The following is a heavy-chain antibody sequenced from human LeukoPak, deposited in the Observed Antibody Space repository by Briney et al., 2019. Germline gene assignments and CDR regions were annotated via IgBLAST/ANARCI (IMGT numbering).Heavy chain of an antibody. CDR1: GGSISSHY. CDR2: IYYSGST. D-gene: IGHD4-17*01. V-gene: IGHV4-59*11. Sequence: SETLSLTCTVSGGSISSHYWSWIRQPPGKGLEWIGYIYYSGSTNYNPSLKSRVTISVDTSKNQFSLKLSSVTAADTAVYYCARGRITTVTTIDYWGQGTLVTVSS. CDR3: ARGRITTVTTIDY. J-gene: IGHJ4*02.